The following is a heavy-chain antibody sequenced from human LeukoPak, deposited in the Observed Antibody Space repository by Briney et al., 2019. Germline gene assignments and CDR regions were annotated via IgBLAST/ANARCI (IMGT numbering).Heavy chain of an antibody. CDR2: INHSGST. CDR3: ARGHDGLIAARQRDYCYYGMDV. D-gene: IGHD6-6*01. J-gene: IGHJ6*02. CDR1: GGSFSGYY. Sequence: PSETLSLTCAVYGGSFSGYYWSWIRQPPGKGLEWIGEINHSGSTNYNPSLKSRVTISVDTSKNQFSLKLSSVTAADTAVYYCARGHDGLIAARQRDYCYYGMDVWGQGTTVTVSS. V-gene: IGHV4-34*01.